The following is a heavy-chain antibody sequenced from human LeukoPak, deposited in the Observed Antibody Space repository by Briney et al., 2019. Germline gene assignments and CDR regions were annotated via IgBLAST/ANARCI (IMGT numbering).Heavy chain of an antibody. CDR3: ARWSGELFANWFDP. D-gene: IGHD3-10*01. CDR2: IYYSGST. V-gene: IGHV4-39*01. J-gene: IGHJ5*02. CDR1: GGSISSSSYY. Sequence: SETLSLTCTVSGGSISSSSYYWGWIRQPPGKGLEWIGSIYYSGSTYYNPSLKSRVTISVDTSKNQFPLKLSSVTAADTAVYYCARWSGELFANWFDPWGQGTLVTVSS.